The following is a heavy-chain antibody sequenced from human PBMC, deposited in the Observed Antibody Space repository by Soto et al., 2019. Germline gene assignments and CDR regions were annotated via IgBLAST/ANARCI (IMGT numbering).Heavy chain of an antibody. J-gene: IGHJ3*02. CDR1: GGSISSGDYY. CDR2: IYYSGST. Sequence: ASETLSLTCTVSGGSISSGDYYWSWIRQPPGKGLEWIGYIYYSGSTYYNPSLKSRVTISVDTSKNQFSLKLSSVTAADTAVYYCARDGEYYDSSGYSAFDIWGQGTMVTVS. CDR3: ARDGEYYDSSGYSAFDI. D-gene: IGHD3-22*01. V-gene: IGHV4-30-4*01.